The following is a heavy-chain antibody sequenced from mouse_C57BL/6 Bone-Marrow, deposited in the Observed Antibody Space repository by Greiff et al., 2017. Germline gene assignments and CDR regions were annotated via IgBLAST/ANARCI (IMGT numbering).Heavy chain of an antibody. D-gene: IGHD1-1*01. J-gene: IGHJ3*01. CDR1: GYTFTSYW. Sequence: QVQLKQPGAELVRPGSSVKLSCKASGYTFTSYWMHWVKQRPIQGLEWIGNIDPSDSETHYNQKFKDKATLTVDKSSSTAYMQLSSLTSEDSAVYYCTIYYYGSSYWFAYWGQGTLVTVSA. CDR2: IDPSDSET. CDR3: TIYYYGSSYWFAY. V-gene: IGHV1-52*01.